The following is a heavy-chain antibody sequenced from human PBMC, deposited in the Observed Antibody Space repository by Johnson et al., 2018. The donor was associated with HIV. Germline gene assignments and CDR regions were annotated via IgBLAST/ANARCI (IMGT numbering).Heavy chain of an antibody. CDR3: AKCIWGSSLIDAFDI. CDR1: GFTFSSYG. CDR2: IKQDGSEK. D-gene: IGHD6-13*01. J-gene: IGHJ3*02. V-gene: IGHV3-7*01. Sequence: VQLVESGGGVVQPGRSLRLSCAASGFTFSSYGMHWVRQAPGKGLEWVANIKQDGSEKYYVDSVKGRFTISRDNAKNSLYLQMNSLRADDTAVYYCAKCIWGSSLIDAFDIWGQGTMVTVSS.